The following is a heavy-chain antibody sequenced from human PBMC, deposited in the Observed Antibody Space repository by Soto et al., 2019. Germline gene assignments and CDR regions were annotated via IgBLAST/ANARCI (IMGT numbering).Heavy chain of an antibody. J-gene: IGHJ5*02. V-gene: IGHV3-23*01. CDR1: GFTFGIYA. CDR3: AKPGITWTVPGWFDP. D-gene: IGHD1-1*01. Sequence: GGSLRLSRAASGFTFGIYALSWVRQAPSKGLEWVSSISGGGSRAYYADSVKGRFTISRDNSKNTLYLEMNSLRAEDTAVYYCAKPGITWTVPGWFDPWGQGTLVTVSS. CDR2: ISGGGSRA.